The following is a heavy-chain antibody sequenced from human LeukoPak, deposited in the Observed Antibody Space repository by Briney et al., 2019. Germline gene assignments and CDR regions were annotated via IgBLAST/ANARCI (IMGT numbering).Heavy chain of an antibody. J-gene: IGHJ6*02. CDR3: IRTRAMDV. Sequence: GGSLRLSCVASGFTFSSYWVHWVRQAPGKGLVWVSCINSDGSITSYADSVKGRFTISRDNAKNTLYLQRNSLRAEDTAVYYCIRTRAMDVWGQGTTVTVSS. CDR1: GFTFSSYW. V-gene: IGHV3-74*01. CDR2: INSDGSIT.